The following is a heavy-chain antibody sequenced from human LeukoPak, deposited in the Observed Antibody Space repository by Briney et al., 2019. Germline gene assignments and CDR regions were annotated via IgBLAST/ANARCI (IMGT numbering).Heavy chain of an antibody. Sequence: SETLSLTCAVYGGSFSGYYWIWIRQPPGKGLEWIGEINHSGSTNYNPSLKSRVTISVDTSKNQFSLKLSSVTAADTAVYYCARDDVYGSGRGNIFDYWGQGTLVTVCS. D-gene: IGHD3-10*01. J-gene: IGHJ4*02. V-gene: IGHV4-34*01. CDR2: INHSGST. CDR1: GGSFSGYY. CDR3: ARDDVYGSGRGNIFDY.